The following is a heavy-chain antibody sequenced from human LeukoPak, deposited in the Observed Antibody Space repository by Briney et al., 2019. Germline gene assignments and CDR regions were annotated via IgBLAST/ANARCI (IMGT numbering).Heavy chain of an antibody. V-gene: IGHV1-69*05. Sequence: AASVKVSCKASGGTFSSYAISWVRQAPGQGLEWMGRIIPIFGTANYAQKFQGRVTITTDESTSTAYMELSSLRSEDTAVYYCAREGGSNQALDYWGQGTLVTVSS. CDR3: AREGGSNQALDY. J-gene: IGHJ4*02. D-gene: IGHD5-24*01. CDR2: IIPIFGTA. CDR1: GGTFSSYA.